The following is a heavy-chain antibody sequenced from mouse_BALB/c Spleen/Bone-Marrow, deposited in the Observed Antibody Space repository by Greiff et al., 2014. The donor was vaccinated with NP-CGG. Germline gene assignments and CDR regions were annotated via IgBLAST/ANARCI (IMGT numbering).Heavy chain of an antibody. CDR1: GXSFNSYG. V-gene: IGHV2-6-2*01. CDR2: IWSDGST. Sequence: PSQTLSITCTASGXSFNSYGVHWVRQPPGKGLEWLGVIWSDGSTTYNTALKSRLSINKDNTKSQLFLKMNSLQTDDTAMYYCAKHEGSCPYAMDYWGQGTSVTVSS. J-gene: IGHJ4*01. CDR3: AKHEGSCPYAMDY.